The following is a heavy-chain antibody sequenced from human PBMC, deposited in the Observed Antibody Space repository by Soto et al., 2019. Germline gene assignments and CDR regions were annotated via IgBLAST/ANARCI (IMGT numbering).Heavy chain of an antibody. CDR2: IYSDDDK. J-gene: IGHJ4*02. CDR1: GFSLSPSGVG. D-gene: IGHD3-16*01. Sequence: QITLKESGPTLVKPTQTLTLTCIFSGFSLSPSGVGVGWIRQSPGQALEWLALIYSDDDKRYSPSLKSRLTITEDPSKNQLVLTLTNMDPVDTATYYCAHIGRVGGGYFDYWGQGTLVSVSS. V-gene: IGHV2-5*02. CDR3: AHIGRVGGGYFDY.